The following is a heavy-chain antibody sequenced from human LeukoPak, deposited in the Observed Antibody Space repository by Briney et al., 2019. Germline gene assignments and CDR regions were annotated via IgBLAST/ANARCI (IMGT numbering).Heavy chain of an antibody. J-gene: IGHJ4*02. Sequence: PSETLSLTCAVYGGSFSGYYWSWIRQPPGKGLEWIGEINHSGSTNYNPSLKSRVTISSDTSKNHFSLMLRSVTAADTAVYYCARGPFGFDYWGQGTLVTVSS. V-gene: IGHV4-34*01. CDR2: INHSGST. D-gene: IGHD3-3*01. CDR1: GGSFSGYY. CDR3: ARGPFGFDY.